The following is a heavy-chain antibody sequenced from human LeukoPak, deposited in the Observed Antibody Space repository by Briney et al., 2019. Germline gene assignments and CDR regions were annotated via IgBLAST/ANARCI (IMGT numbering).Heavy chain of an antibody. CDR3: ARGLAAAGTRGPY. Sequence: GGSLRLSCAASGFTVSSNYMSWVRQAPGKGLEWVSVLYSGGNTYYADSVKGRFTISRDNSKNTLYLQMNSLRAEDTAVYYCARGLAAAGTRGPYWGQGTLVTVSS. V-gene: IGHV3-53*01. J-gene: IGHJ4*02. CDR1: GFTVSSNY. D-gene: IGHD6-13*01. CDR2: LYSGGNT.